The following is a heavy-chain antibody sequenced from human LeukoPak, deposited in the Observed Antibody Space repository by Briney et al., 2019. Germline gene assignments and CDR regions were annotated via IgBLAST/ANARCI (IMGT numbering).Heavy chain of an antibody. CDR2: ISGSGGST. Sequence: PGGSLRLSCAASGFTFSSYSMNWVRQAPGKGLEWVSAISGSGGSTYYADSVKGRFTISRDNSKNTLYLQMNSLRAEDTAVYYCANKPIRYFDWSRDYWGQGTLVTVSS. CDR3: ANKPIRYFDWSRDY. D-gene: IGHD3-9*01. V-gene: IGHV3-23*01. CDR1: GFTFSSYS. J-gene: IGHJ4*02.